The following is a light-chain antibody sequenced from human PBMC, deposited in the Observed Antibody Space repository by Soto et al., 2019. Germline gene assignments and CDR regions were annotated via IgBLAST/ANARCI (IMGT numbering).Light chain of an antibody. V-gene: IGLV2-11*01. CDR1: SSDVGGYDF. CDR3: SSYAGSYNLGV. J-gene: IGLJ3*02. CDR2: DVS. Sequence: QSVLTQPRSVSGSPGQSVTISCTGTSSDVGGYDFVSWYQQHPGKAPKLMIYDVSKRPSGVPDRFSGSKSANSASLTISGPPAGDEALYYCSSYAGSYNLGVFGGGTKLTVL.